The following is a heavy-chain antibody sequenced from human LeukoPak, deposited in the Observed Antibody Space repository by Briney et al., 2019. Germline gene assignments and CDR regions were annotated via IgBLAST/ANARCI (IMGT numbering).Heavy chain of an antibody. CDR1: GFTFSTYT. D-gene: IGHD6-13*01. CDR3: ARGGGSGRYGLPFDS. Sequence: GGSLRLSCVASGFTFSTYTMNWVRQAPGKGLEWVSSISSSSFFISYADSVKGRFTISRDNAKNSLYLQMKSLRAEDTAVYYCARGGGSGRYGLPFDSWGQGTLVTVSS. V-gene: IGHV3-21*01. J-gene: IGHJ4*02. CDR2: ISSSSFFI.